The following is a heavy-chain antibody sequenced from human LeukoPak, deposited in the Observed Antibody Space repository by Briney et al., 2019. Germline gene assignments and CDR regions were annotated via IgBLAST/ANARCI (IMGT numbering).Heavy chain of an antibody. CDR3: ANGCSSTSCYDA. CDR1: GFTFSSYW. V-gene: IGHV3-7*02. CDR2: IKQDGSEE. J-gene: IGHJ5*02. D-gene: IGHD2-2*01. Sequence: GGSLRLSCAASGFTFSSYWMNWVRQAPGKGLEWVATIKQDGSEEYYVDSVKGRFTISRDNSKNTLYLQMNSLRAEDTAVYYCANGCSSTSCYDAWGQGTLVTVSS.